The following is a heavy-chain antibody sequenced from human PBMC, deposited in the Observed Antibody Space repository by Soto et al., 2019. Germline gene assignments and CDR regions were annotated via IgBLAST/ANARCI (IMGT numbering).Heavy chain of an antibody. CDR2: ISAYNGNT. Sequence: PSVKVSCKASGYTFTSYGIIWVRQAPGQGLEWMGWISAYNGNTNYAQKLQGRVTMTTDTSTSTAYMELRSLRSDDTAVYYCARISLTHGSGSSNWFDPWGQGTLVTVSS. J-gene: IGHJ5*02. V-gene: IGHV1-18*01. CDR3: ARISLTHGSGSSNWFDP. D-gene: IGHD3-10*01. CDR1: GYTFTSYG.